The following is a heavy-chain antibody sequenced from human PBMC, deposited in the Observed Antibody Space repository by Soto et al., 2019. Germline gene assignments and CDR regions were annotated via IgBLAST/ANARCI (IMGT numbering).Heavy chain of an antibody. D-gene: IGHD3-10*01. CDR3: ARDRVGPQAFYYYGMDV. V-gene: IGHV1-18*01. CDR2: ISAYNGNT. CDR1: GYTFTSYG. J-gene: IGHJ6*02. Sequence: QVQLVQSGAEVKKPGASVKVSCKASGYTFTSYGISWVRQAPGQGLEWMGWISAYNGNTNYAQKLQGRVTMTTDTYTSTAYMELRILRSYDTAVYYCARDRVGPQAFYYYGMDVWGQGTTVTVSS.